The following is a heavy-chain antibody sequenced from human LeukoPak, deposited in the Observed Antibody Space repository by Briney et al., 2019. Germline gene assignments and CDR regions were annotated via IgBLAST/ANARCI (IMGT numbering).Heavy chain of an antibody. CDR1: GFTFSSYS. D-gene: IGHD3-10*02. V-gene: IGHV3-21*01. J-gene: IGHJ6*04. CDR3: AELGITMIGGV. Sequence: GGSLRLSCAASGFTFSSYSMNWVRQAPGKGLEGVSSISSSSCYKYYADSVKGRFTISRDNAKNSLYLQMNSLRAEDTAVYYCAELGITMIGGVWGKGTTVTISS. CDR2: ISSSSCYK.